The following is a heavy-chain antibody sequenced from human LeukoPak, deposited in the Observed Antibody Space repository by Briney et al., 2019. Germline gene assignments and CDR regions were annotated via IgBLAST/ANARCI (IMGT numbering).Heavy chain of an antibody. Sequence: GASVKVSCKASGYTFTSYAMNWVRQAPGQGLEWMGWININTGNPTYAQGFTGRFVFSLDTSVSTAYLQISSLKAEDTAVYYCAREEAAAGTRNWFDPWGQGTLVTVSS. V-gene: IGHV7-4-1*02. CDR2: ININTGNP. J-gene: IGHJ5*02. D-gene: IGHD6-13*01. CDR1: GYTFTSYA. CDR3: AREEAAAGTRNWFDP.